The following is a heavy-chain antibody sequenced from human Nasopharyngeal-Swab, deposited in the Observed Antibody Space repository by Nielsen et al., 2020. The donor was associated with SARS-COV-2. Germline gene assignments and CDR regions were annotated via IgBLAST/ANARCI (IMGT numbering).Heavy chain of an antibody. CDR2: INPNSGDT. CDR1: GYTFTDYY. V-gene: IGHV1-2*06. J-gene: IGHJ4*02. CDR3: ARDDGDVPGVTGSGPPGGF. Sequence: ASVKVSCKASGYTFTDYYMHWVRQDPGQGLEWMGRINPNSGDTNYAQNFQGRVTMTRDTSIKTAYMELSSLRSDDTAVYYCARDDGDVPGVTGSGPPGGFWGQGTLVTVSS. D-gene: IGHD2-8*01.